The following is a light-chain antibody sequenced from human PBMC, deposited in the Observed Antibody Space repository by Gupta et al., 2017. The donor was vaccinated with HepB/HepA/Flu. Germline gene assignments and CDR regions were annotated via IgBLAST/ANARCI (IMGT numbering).Light chain of an antibody. CDR3: AAWDDILDAVV. J-gene: IGLJ2*01. CDR1: TSNIRNNA. CDR2: YDD. Sequence: QSVLTQPPSVSEAPRQRSTISCSGRTSNIRNNAVSWYQQPPGKAPKLLIYYDDLLPSGVSGRFSGSKSGTSASLAISGPQSEDEGDYYCAAWDDILDAVVFGGGSKLTVL. V-gene: IGLV1-36*01.